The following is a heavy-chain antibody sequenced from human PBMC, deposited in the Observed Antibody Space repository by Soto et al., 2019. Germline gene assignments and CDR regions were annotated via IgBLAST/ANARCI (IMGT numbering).Heavy chain of an antibody. CDR2: IYHSGST. V-gene: IGHV4-30-2*01. J-gene: IGHJ3*02. D-gene: IGHD5-12*01. CDR3: ARDPRGYSFDI. CDR1: GGSISSGGYS. Sequence: SETLSLTCAVSGGSISSGGYSWSWIRQPPGKGLEWIGYIYHSGSTYYNPSLKSRVTISVDRSKNQFSLKLSSVTAADTAVYYCARDPRGYSFDIWGQGTMVTVSS.